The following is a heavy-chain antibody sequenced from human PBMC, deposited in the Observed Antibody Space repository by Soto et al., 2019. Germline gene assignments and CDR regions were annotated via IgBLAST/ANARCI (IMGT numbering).Heavy chain of an antibody. CDR3: ATSFGSGYRAVDY. J-gene: IGHJ4*02. V-gene: IGHV1-69*02. D-gene: IGHD3-10*01. Sequence: QVQLVQSGAEVKKPGSSLRVSCKSSGDTFNFYTINWVRQAPGLGLEWLGRIIPYLSVSNYAQKFQGRVTITADKSTNTAAMEVRSLRSADTAMYYCATSFGSGYRAVDYWGQGALVTVSS. CDR1: GDTFNFYT. CDR2: IIPYLSVS.